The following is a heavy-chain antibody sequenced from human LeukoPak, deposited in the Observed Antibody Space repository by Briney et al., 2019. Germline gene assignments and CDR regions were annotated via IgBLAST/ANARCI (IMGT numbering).Heavy chain of an antibody. CDR3: ARDLVFGSSSSGGYFDY. Sequence: AASVKVSCKASGYTFTSYGISWVRQAPGQGLEWMGWISAYNGNTNYAQKLQSRVTMTTDTSTSTAYMELRSLRSDDTAVYYCARDLVFGSSSSGGYFDYWGQGTLVTVSS. CDR1: GYTFTSYG. D-gene: IGHD6-6*01. J-gene: IGHJ4*02. CDR2: ISAYNGNT. V-gene: IGHV1-18*01.